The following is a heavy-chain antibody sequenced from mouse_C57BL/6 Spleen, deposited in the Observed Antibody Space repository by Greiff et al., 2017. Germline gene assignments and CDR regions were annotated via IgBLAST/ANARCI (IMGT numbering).Heavy chain of an antibody. CDR1: GYTFTSYW. V-gene: IGHV1-69*01. J-gene: IGHJ2*01. Sequence: QVQLQQPGAELVMPGASVKLSCKASGYTFTSYWMHWVKQRPGQGLEWIGEIDPSDGYTNYNQKFKGKSTLTVDKSSSTAYMQLSILTSEDSAVYYCARTHNDSSLDYWGHATTLTVSS. CDR2: IDPSDGYT. CDR3: ARTHNDSSLDY. D-gene: IGHD1-1*01.